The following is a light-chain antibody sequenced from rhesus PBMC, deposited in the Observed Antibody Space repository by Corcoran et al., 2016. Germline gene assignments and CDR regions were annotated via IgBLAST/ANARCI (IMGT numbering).Light chain of an antibody. J-gene: IGKJ1*01. Sequence: DIQMTQSPSALSASVGDRVTISCRASQNIYSHLAWYQQKPGKAPKLLIYGATGMQTKIPSRFSGRGSGTDFTLTSSSLQPEDSAAYFCQHYYDHPPTFGQGTRVEI. CDR1: QNIYSH. CDR2: GAT. CDR3: QHYYDHPPT. V-gene: IGKV1-44*03.